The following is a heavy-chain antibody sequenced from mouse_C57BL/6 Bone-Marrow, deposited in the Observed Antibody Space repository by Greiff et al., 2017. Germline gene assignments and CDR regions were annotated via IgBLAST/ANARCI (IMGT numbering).Heavy chain of an antibody. D-gene: IGHD2-4*01. Sequence: EVQLQQSGAELVRPGASVKLSSTASGFNIKDDYMHWVKQRPEQGLEWIGWIDPENGDTEYASKFQGKATITADTSSNTAYLQLSSLTSEDTAVYYCTCDCYWYFDVWGTGTTVTVSS. V-gene: IGHV14-4*01. CDR1: GFNIKDDY. CDR2: IDPENGDT. J-gene: IGHJ1*03. CDR3: TCDCYWYFDV.